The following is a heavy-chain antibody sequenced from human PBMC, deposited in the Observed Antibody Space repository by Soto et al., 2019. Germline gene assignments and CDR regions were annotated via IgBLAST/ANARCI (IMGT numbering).Heavy chain of an antibody. Sequence: HPGGSLRLSCAASGFTFSNYGMHWVRLAPDRGLEWVAAMWYDESRTFYAESVKGRFTISRDDSRKTLYLEMNTLRVDDTGVYYCVRDDSLSDSSAPWGQGTLVTVSS. V-gene: IGHV3-33*01. CDR3: VRDDSLSDSSAP. J-gene: IGHJ5*02. CDR2: MWYDESRT. D-gene: IGHD3-22*01. CDR1: GFTFSNYG.